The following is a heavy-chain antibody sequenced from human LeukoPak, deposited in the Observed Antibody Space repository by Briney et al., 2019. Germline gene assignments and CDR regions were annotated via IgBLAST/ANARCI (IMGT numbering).Heavy chain of an antibody. Sequence: SQTLSLTCTVSGGSISSGDYYWSWIRQPPGKGLEWIGYIYYSGSTYYNPSRKSRVTISVDTSKNHFSLKLSSVTAADTAVYYCARHLDGYYHMDVWGKGTTVTVSS. CDR3: ARHLDGYYHMDV. V-gene: IGHV4-30-4*01. J-gene: IGHJ6*03. D-gene: IGHD1-1*01. CDR1: GGSISSGDYY. CDR2: IYYSGST.